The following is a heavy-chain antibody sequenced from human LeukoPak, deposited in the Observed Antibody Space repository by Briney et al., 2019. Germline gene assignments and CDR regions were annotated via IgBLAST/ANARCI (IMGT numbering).Heavy chain of an antibody. Sequence: ASVKVSRKASGYTFTTYGISWVRQAPGQGLEWMGWISAYNGNTKYAQNLQGRVTMTTDTSTSIVYMELRSLRSDDTAVYYCARDLGTPGNYGMDVWGQGTTVTVSS. D-gene: IGHD3-10*01. CDR1: GYTFTTYG. CDR2: ISAYNGNT. V-gene: IGHV1-18*01. CDR3: ARDLGTPGNYGMDV. J-gene: IGHJ6*02.